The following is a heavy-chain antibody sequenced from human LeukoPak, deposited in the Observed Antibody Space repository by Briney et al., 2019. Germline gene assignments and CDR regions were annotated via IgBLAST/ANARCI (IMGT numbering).Heavy chain of an antibody. CDR1: GYTFTSYA. CDR2: INAGNGNT. V-gene: IGHV1-3*01. CDR3: ARVPAAMENWFDP. D-gene: IGHD2-2*01. J-gene: IGHJ5*02. Sequence: ASVKVSCKASGYTFTSYAMHWVRQAPGQRLEWMGWINAGNGNTKYSQKFQGRVTITRDTSASTAYMELSSLRSEDTAVYYCARVPAAMENWFDPWGQGTLVTVSS.